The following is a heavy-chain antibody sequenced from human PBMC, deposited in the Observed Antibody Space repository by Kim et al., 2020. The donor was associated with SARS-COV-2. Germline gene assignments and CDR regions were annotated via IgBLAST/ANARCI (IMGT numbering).Heavy chain of an antibody. CDR3: ASGFGWPWTYFDY. V-gene: IGHV1-69*01. Sequence: YSQKFQGRVTITADESTSTADMELSGLRSEDTAVYYCASGFGWPWTYFDYWGQGTLVIVS. J-gene: IGHJ4*02. D-gene: IGHD6-19*01.